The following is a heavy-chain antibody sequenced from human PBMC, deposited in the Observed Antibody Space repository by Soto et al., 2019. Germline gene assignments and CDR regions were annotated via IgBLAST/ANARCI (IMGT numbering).Heavy chain of an antibody. V-gene: IGHV5-51*01. CDR1: GYTFSNYW. J-gene: IGHJ6*02. CDR3: ARDSNGMDV. Sequence: PGESLKISCKGSGYTFSNYWIGWVRQMPGKGLEWMGIIYPGDSDTRYSPSFQGQVTISRDNSKNTLYLQLNSLRAEDTAVYDCARDSNGMDVWGQGTTVTVSS. CDR2: IYPGDSDT.